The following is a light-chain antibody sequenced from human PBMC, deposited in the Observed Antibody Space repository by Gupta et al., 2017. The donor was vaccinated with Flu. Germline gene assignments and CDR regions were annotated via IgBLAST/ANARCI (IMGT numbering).Light chain of an antibody. CDR2: ATS. V-gene: IGKV1-39*01. Sequence: NYFNTGYQQKSGEAPKLLIYATSTLEDGVPSRFSGGGSETEFTLTINSLQPEDFATYYCQQSYSSFTFGPGT. CDR1: NY. CDR3: QQSYSSFT. J-gene: IGKJ3*01.